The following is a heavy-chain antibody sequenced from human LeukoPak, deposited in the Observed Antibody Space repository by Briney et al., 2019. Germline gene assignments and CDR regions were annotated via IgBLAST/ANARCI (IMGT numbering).Heavy chain of an antibody. CDR1: GFTFDDYA. J-gene: IGHJ4*02. CDR2: ISSSSSYI. V-gene: IGHV3-21*01. Sequence: GGSLRLSCAASGFTFDDYAMHWVRQAPGKGLEWVSSISSSSSYIYYADSVKGRFTISRDNAKNSLYLQMNSLRAEDTAVYYCLLTGGGDYWGQGTLVTVSS. CDR3: LLTGGGDY.